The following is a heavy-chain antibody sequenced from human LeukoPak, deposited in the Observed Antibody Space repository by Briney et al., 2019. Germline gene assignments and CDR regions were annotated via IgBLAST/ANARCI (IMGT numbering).Heavy chain of an antibody. D-gene: IGHD3-22*01. Sequence: PGGSRRLSCAASGFTFSNFGMSWVRQAPGKGLEWVSVISSSGGSTYYADSVKGRFTISRDSSKNTLYLQMNSLRVEDTAVYYCARLANPSGYWDWGQGTLVTVSS. V-gene: IGHV3-23*01. CDR3: ARLANPSGYWD. CDR2: ISSSGGST. CDR1: GFTFSNFG. J-gene: IGHJ4*02.